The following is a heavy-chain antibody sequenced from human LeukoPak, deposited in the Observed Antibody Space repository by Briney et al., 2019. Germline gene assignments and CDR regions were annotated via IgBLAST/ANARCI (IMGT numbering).Heavy chain of an antibody. V-gene: IGHV4-59*08. Sequence: SETLSLTCTDSGGSISSYYWSWIRQPPGKGLEWIGYIYYSGSTNYNPSLKSRVTISVDTSKNQFSLKLSSVTAADTAVYYCARSAGATRSDYYFDSWGQGTLVTVST. CDR3: ARSAGATRSDYYFDS. D-gene: IGHD1-26*01. CDR1: GGSISSYY. J-gene: IGHJ4*02. CDR2: IYYSGST.